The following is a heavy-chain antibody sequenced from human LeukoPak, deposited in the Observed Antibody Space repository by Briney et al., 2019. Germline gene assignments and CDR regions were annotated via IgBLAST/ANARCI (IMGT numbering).Heavy chain of an antibody. CDR1: GFTFSSYG. CDR3: ARDLLPITGTSDY. J-gene: IGHJ4*02. CDR2: ISYDGSNK. D-gene: IGHD1-7*01. Sequence: PGGSLRLSCAASGFTFSSYGMHWVRQAPGKGLEWVAVISYDGSNKYYADSVKGRFTISRDNPKNTLYLQMNSLRAEDTAVYYCARDLLPITGTSDYWGQGTLSPSPQ. V-gene: IGHV3-30*19.